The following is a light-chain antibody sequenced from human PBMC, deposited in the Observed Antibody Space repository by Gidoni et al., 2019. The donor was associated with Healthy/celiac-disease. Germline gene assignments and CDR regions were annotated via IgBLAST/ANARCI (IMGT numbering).Light chain of an antibody. V-gene: IGKV3-11*01. J-gene: IGKJ4*01. CDR1: QSVSSY. CDR2: DAS. Sequence: IVLTQSPANLSLSPGERATLSCMASQSVSSYLAWYQQKPGQAPRLLIYDASNRATGIPARFSGSGSGTDFTLTISSLEPEDFAVYYCQQRSNWPPLTFGGGTKVEIK. CDR3: QQRSNWPPLT.